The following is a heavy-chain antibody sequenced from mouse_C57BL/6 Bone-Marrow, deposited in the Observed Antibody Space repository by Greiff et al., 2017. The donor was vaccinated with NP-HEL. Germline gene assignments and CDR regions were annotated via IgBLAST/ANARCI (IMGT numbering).Heavy chain of an antibody. CDR3: ARGVYDYDEGLYWYFDV. D-gene: IGHD2-4*01. V-gene: IGHV3-6*01. CDR2: ISYDGSN. CDR1: GYSITSGYY. J-gene: IGHJ1*03. Sequence: ESGPGLVKPSQSLSLTCSVTGYSITSGYYWNWIRQLPGKQLEWMGYISYDGSNNYNPSLKNRIPITRDTSKNQFFLKLNSVTTEDTATYYCARGVYDYDEGLYWYFDVWGTGTTVTVSS.